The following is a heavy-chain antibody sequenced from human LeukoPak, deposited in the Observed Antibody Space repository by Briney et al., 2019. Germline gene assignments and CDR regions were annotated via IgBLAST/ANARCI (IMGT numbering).Heavy chain of an antibody. CDR2: VYYSGST. Sequence: PSETLSLTCAVSGGSISSSNRWSWVRQPPGKGLEWIGYVYYSGSTNYNPSLESRVIISVDTSKNQFSLKLISVTAADTAVYYCVRSVGYYYDSSGDRFYDYYFYMDVWGKGTSVIVSS. CDR1: GGSISSSNR. CDR3: VRSVGYYYDSSGDRFYDYYFYMDV. J-gene: IGHJ6*03. V-gene: IGHV4-4*02. D-gene: IGHD3-22*01.